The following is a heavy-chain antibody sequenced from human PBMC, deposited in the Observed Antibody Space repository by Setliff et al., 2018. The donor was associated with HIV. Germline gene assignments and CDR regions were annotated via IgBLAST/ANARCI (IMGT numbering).Heavy chain of an antibody. J-gene: IGHJ4*02. CDR1: GGAISNNNYY. CDR2: VYYSGST. V-gene: IGHV4-39*07. D-gene: IGHD6-19*01. CDR3: ARHRAVAGANYFDF. Sequence: SETLSLTCNVSGGAISNNNYYWGWIRQPPGKGLEWVASVYYSGSTSYNPALKSRVIMSVDAANNQFSLSVTSVTAADTAIYYCARHRAVAGANYFDFWGQGTLVTVSS.